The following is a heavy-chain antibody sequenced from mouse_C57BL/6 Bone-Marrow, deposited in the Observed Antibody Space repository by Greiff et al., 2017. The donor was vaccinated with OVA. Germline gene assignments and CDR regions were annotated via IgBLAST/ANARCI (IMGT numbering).Heavy chain of an antibody. CDR1: GFTFSSYG. CDR3: ARPLYGSGAY. CDR2: ISSGGSYT. D-gene: IGHD1-1*01. V-gene: IGHV5-6*01. J-gene: IGHJ3*01. Sequence: EVQVVESGGDLVKPGGSLKLSCAASGFTFSSYGMSWVRQTPDKRLEWVATISSGGSYTYYPDSVKGRFTISRDNAKNTLYLQMSSLKSEDTAMYYCARPLYGSGAYWGQGTLVTVSA.